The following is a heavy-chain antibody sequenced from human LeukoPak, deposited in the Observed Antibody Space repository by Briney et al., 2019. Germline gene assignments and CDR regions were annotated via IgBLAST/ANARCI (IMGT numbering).Heavy chain of an antibody. CDR3: TTNNGEDSSGYLQDAFDV. CDR2: ISSSSSYI. CDR1: GFTFSSYS. Sequence: GGSLRLSCAASGFTFSSYSMNWVRQAPGKGLEWVSSISSSSSYIYYADSVKGRFTISRDNAKNSLYLQMNSLRAEDTALYYCTTNNGEDSSGYLQDAFDVWGQGTMVTVSS. J-gene: IGHJ3*01. V-gene: IGHV3-21*01. D-gene: IGHD3-22*01.